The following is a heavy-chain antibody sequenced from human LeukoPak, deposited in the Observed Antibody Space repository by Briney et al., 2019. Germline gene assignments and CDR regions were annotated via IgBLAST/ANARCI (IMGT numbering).Heavy chain of an antibody. Sequence: GSLRLSCTASGFAFDEHGMSLVLQGPGKGLEWVSGINWSGGNTGYSDPLGGRFTIFRGNDKNSLYLQMDSLRAEDTALYYCARAPITSPFYFDYWGQGTLVTVSS. J-gene: IGHJ4*02. CDR2: INWSGGNT. CDR3: ARAPITSPFYFDY. D-gene: IGHD2-2*01. V-gene: IGHV3-20*04. CDR1: GFAFDEHG.